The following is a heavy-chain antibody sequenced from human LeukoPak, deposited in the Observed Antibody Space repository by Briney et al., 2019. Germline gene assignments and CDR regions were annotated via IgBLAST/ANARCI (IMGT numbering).Heavy chain of an antibody. CDR3: AGLGEFMSDFDY. Sequence: ASVKVSCKVSGYTLTELSMHWVRQAPGKGLEWMGGFDPEDGETIYAQKFQGRVTMTEDTSTDTAYMELSSLRSEDTAVYYCAGLGEFMSDFDYWGQGTLVTVSS. CDR2: FDPEDGET. D-gene: IGHD3-10*01. J-gene: IGHJ4*02. CDR1: GYTLTELS. V-gene: IGHV1-24*01.